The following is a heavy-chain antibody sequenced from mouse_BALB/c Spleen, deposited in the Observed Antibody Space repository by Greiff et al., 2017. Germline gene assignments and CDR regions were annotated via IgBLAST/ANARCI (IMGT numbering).Heavy chain of an antibody. CDR2: IWTGGGT. D-gene: IGHD1-1*01. Sequence: LVESGPGLVAPSQSLSITCTVSGFSLTSYDISWIRQPPGKGLEWLGVIWTGGGTNYNSAFMSRLSISKDNSKSQVFLKMNSLQTDDTAIYYCVRDRLTTGFAYWGQGTLVTVSA. CDR3: VRDRLTTGFAY. CDR1: GFSLTSYD. J-gene: IGHJ3*01. V-gene: IGHV2-9-2*01.